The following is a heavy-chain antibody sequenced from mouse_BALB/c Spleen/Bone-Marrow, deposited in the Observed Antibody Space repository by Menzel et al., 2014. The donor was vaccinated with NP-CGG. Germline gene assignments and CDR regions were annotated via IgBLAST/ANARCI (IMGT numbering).Heavy chain of an antibody. J-gene: IGHJ2*01. CDR2: INPSNGRT. CDR3: ARWGFDY. Sequence: VQLQQSGAELVKPGASVKLSCKVSGYTFTSYWMHWVKQRPGQGLEWIGEINPSNGRTNYNEKFKSKATLTVDKSSSTAYMQLSSLTSEDSAVYYCARWGFDYWGQGTTLSLL. V-gene: IGHV1S81*02. CDR1: GYTFTSYW.